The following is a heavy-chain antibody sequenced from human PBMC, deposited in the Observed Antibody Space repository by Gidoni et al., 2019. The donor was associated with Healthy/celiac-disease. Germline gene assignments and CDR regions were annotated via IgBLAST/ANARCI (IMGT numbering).Heavy chain of an antibody. V-gene: IGHV3-15*01. CDR2: IKSKTDGGTT. D-gene: IGHD3-22*01. J-gene: IGHJ4*02. CDR1: GFTFSNAW. Sequence: EVQLVESGGGLVKPGGSLRLSCAASGFTFSNAWMSWVRQAPGKGLEWVGRIKSKTDGGTTDYAAPVKGRFTISRDDSKNTLYLQMNSLKTEDTAVYYCTTGLYYYDSSGYYYSSWGQGTLVTVSS. CDR3: TTGLYYYDSSGYYYSS.